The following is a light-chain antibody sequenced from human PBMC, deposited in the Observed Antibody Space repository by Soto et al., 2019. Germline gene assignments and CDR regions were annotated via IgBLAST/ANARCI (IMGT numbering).Light chain of an antibody. CDR1: QSIDIY. CDR3: QQAYTTPST. J-gene: IGKJ1*01. Sequence: DIQMTQSPSSLSASVGDRATLTCRASQSIDIYLNWYQQRPRKAPKLLIYGASSKQSGAPSRFIGSGSGTDFTLTIRRLHPEDFAIYYCQQAYTTPSTFGQGTKVEIK. V-gene: IGKV1-39*01. CDR2: GAS.